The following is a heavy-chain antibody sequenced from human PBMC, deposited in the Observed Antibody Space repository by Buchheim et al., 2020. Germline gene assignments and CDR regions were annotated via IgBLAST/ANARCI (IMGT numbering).Heavy chain of an antibody. V-gene: IGHV3-74*01. J-gene: IGHJ4*02. CDR3: ARKVVTSIKGFDY. CDR1: GFTFSSHW. CDR2: ISSDGSNT. Sequence: EVQLVESGGGLVQSGGSLRLSCAASGFTFSSHWMHWVRQGPGKGLVWVSRISSDGSNTNYADSVKGRFTISRDNAKNTLYLQMDSLRAEDTAVYYCARKVVTSIKGFDYWGQGTL. D-gene: IGHD2-21*02.